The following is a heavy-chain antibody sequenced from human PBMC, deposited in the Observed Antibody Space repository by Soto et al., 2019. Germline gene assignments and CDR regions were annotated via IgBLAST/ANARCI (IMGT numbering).Heavy chain of an antibody. D-gene: IGHD1-20*01. J-gene: IGHJ3*02. CDR2: ISYDGSNK. V-gene: IGHV3-30-3*01. CDR3: AAYNTSRHAAFDI. Sequence: GGSLRLSCAASGFTFSSYAMHWVRQAPGKGLEWVAVISYDGSNKYYADSVKGRFTTSRDNSKNTLFLKMASLRAEDTAVYFCAAYNTSRHAAFDIWVRGTLVTVPS. CDR1: GFTFSSYA.